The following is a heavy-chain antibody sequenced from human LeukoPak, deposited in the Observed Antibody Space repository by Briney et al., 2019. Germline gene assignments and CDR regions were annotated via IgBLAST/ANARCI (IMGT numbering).Heavy chain of an antibody. CDR2: IRYDGSNK. CDR3: ARGEGGFDWLLNY. V-gene: IGHV3-30*02. J-gene: IGHJ4*02. CDR1: GFTFSSYG. Sequence: GGSLRLSCAASGFTFSSYGMHWVRQAPGKGLEWVAFIRYDGSNKYYADSVKGRFTISRDNSKNTLYLQMNSLRAEDTAVYYCARGEGGFDWLLNYWGQGTLVTVSS. D-gene: IGHD3-9*01.